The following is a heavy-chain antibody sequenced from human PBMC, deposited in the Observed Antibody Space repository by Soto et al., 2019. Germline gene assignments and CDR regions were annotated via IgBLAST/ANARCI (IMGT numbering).Heavy chain of an antibody. CDR1: GGTFSSYT. J-gene: IGHJ6*02. V-gene: IGHV1-24*01. CDR3: ATAFRGVPDYYGMDV. CDR2: FDPEDGET. Sequence: ASVKVSCKASGGTFSSYTISWVRQAPGKGLEWMGGFDPEDGETIYAQKFQGRVTMTEDTSTDTAYMELSSLRSEDTAVYYCATAFRGVPDYYGMDVWGQGTTVTVSS. D-gene: IGHD1-1*01.